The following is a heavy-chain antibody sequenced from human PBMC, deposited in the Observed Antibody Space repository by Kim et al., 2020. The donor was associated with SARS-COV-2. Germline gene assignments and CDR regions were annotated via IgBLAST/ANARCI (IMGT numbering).Heavy chain of an antibody. J-gene: IGHJ6*02. CDR2: ISYDGSNK. CDR1: GFTFSSYG. Sequence: GGSLRLSCAASGFTFSSYGMHWVRQAPGKGLEWVAVISYDGSNKYYADSVKGRFTISRDNSKNTLYLQMNSLRAEDTAVYYCAKDSRQYYYYYGMDVWGQGTTVTVSS. CDR3: AKDSRQYYYYYGMDV. V-gene: IGHV3-30*18.